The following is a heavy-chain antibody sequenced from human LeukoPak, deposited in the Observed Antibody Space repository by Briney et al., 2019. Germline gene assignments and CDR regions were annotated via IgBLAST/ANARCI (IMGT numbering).Heavy chain of an antibody. V-gene: IGHV1-69*13. Sequence: SVKVSRKASGGTFSSYAISWVRQAPGQGLEWMGGIIPIFGTANYAQKFQGRVTITADESTSTAYMELSSLRSEDTAVYYCARVISDYYDSSGYPAPIYYYYGMDVWGQGTTVTVSS. CDR1: GGTFSSYA. CDR2: IIPIFGTA. D-gene: IGHD3-22*01. J-gene: IGHJ6*02. CDR3: ARVISDYYDSSGYPAPIYYYYGMDV.